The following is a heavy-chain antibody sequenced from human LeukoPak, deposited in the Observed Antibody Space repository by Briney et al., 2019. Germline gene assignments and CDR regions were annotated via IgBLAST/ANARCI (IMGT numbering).Heavy chain of an antibody. D-gene: IGHD3-9*01. V-gene: IGHV3-23*01. CDR3: AKKSEYDILTGYYNNWFDP. CDR2: ISGSGGST. J-gene: IGHJ5*02. CDR1: GFTFSSYA. Sequence: GGSLRLSCAASGFTFSSYAMSWVRQAPGKGLEWVSAISGSGGSTYYADSVKGRFTISRDNSKNTLYLQMNSLRAEDTAVYCCAKKSEYDILTGYYNNWFDPWGQGTLVTVSS.